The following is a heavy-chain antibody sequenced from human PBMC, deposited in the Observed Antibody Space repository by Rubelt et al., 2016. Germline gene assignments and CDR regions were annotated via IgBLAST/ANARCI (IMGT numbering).Heavy chain of an antibody. D-gene: IGHD3-3*01. Sequence: QVQLVQSGAEVKKPGSSVKVSCKASGGTFSSYAISWVRQAPGQGLEWMGRIIPILGIANYAQKFQGRVTMTEDTSTDTAYMELSSLRSEDTAVYYCATIGLEWLLEDYWGQGTLVTVSS. CDR1: GGTFSSYA. V-gene: IGHV1-69*04. J-gene: IGHJ4*02. CDR3: ATIGLEWLLEDY. CDR2: IIPILGIA.